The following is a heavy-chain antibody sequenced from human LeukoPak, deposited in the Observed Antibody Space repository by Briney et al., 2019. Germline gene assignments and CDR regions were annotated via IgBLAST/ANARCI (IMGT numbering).Heavy chain of an antibody. CDR2: IKQDGSEK. CDR3: ARDRRVVRGGDWFDP. Sequence: PGGSLRLSCAASGFTFSSYWMSWVRQAPGKGLEWVANIKQDGSEKYYVDSVKGRFTISRDNAKNSLYLQMNSLRAEDTAVYYCARDRRVVRGGDWFDPWGQGTLVTVSS. CDR1: GFTFSSYW. D-gene: IGHD3-10*01. V-gene: IGHV3-7*01. J-gene: IGHJ5*02.